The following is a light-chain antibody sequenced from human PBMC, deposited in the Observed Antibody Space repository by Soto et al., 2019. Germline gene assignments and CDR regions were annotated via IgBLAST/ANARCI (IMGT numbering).Light chain of an antibody. V-gene: IGLV1-40*01. CDR3: QSYDNTLGVV. CDR2: DNT. CDR1: SSNIGAGYD. Sequence: QAVVTQPPSVSGAPGQGVTISCTGSSSNIGAGYDVHWYQQFPGTAPKLLISDNTNRPSGVPDRFSGSKSATSASLAITGLQAEDEADYYCQSYDNTLGVVFGGGTKVTVL. J-gene: IGLJ2*01.